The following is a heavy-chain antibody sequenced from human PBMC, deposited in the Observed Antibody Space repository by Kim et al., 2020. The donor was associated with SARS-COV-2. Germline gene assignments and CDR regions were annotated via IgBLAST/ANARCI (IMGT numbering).Heavy chain of an antibody. Sequence: GGSLRLSCAVSGFAVGWNYMTWVRQAPGKGPEWVSLIYSNGDTKYADSVRGRFTISRDGSKNKLFLQMNSLRAEDSAVYYCARKIDSAGHGDFWGRGTL. D-gene: IGHD2-15*01. CDR2: IYSNGDT. CDR3: ARKIDSAGHGDF. V-gene: IGHV3-53*01. J-gene: IGHJ4*02. CDR1: GFAVGWNY.